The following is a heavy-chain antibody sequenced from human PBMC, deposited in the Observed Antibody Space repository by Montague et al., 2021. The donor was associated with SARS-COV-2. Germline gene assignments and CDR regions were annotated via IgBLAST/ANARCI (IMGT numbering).Heavy chain of an antibody. D-gene: IGHD3-9*01. J-gene: IGHJ4*02. Sequence: PALVKPTQTLTLTCTFSGFSLSTSGMCVSWIRQPPGKALEWLALSDWDDDKYYSTSLKTRLTISKYTSKNQVVLTMTNMDPVDTATYYCARIRDYDILTGSYSGFDHWGQGTLVTVSS. CDR2: SDWDDDK. CDR3: ARIRDYDILTGSYSGFDH. V-gene: IGHV2-70*01. CDR1: GFSLSTSGMC.